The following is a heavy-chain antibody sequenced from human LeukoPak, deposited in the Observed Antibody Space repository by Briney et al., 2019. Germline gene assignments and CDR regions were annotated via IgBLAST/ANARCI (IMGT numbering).Heavy chain of an antibody. V-gene: IGHV1-24*01. CDR3: ATAGGDYINYYYGMDV. CDR2: FDPEGGET. Sequence: GASVKVSCKVSGYTLTELSMHWVRQGPGKGLEWMGGFDPEGGETIYAQKFQGRVTMTEDTSTDTDYMELSSLRSEDTAVYYCATAGGDYINYYYGMDVWGQGTTVTVSS. CDR1: GYTLTELS. D-gene: IGHD4-17*01. J-gene: IGHJ6*02.